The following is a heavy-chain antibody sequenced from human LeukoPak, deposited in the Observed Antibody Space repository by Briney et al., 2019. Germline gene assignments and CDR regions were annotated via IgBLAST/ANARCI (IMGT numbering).Heavy chain of an antibody. CDR1: GDSVSSNSAA. D-gene: IGHD2-15*01. J-gene: IGHJ3*02. V-gene: IGHV6-1*01. CDR3: ARGPRGGGGGPITQDAFDI. CDR2: TYYRSTWYN. Sequence: SQTLSLTCAISGDSVSSNSAAWNWIRQSPSRGLEWLGRTYYRSTWYNDYAVSVKSRMTINPDTSKNQFSLQLNSVTPEDTAVYYCARGPRGGGGGPITQDAFDIWGQGTMVTVSS.